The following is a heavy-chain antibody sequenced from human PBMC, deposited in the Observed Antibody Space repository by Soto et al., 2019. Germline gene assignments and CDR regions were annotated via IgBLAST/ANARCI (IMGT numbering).Heavy chain of an antibody. J-gene: IGHJ6*02. CDR2: IWYDGSNK. V-gene: IGHV3-33*08. Sequence: LSLTCTVSGGSFKSGSYSWSWIRQPPGKGLEWVAVIWYDGSNKYYADSVKGRFTISRDNSKNTLYLQMNSLRAEDTAVYYCARDPYSSSSLGYCTNGVCYPPTDVWGQGTTVTVSS. CDR3: ARDPYSSSSLGYCTNGVCYPPTDV. D-gene: IGHD2-8*01. CDR1: GGSFKSGSYS.